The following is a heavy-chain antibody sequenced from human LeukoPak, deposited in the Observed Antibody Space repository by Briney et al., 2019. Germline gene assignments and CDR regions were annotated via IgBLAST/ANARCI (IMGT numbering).Heavy chain of an antibody. CDR2: ISHDGSNK. CDR1: GFTFSSYA. J-gene: IGHJ5*02. D-gene: IGHD2-2*01. Sequence: PGGSLRLSCAASGFTFSSYAMHWVRQAPGKGLEWVAVISHDGSNKYYADSVKGRFTISRDNSKNTLYLQMNSLRAEDTAVYYCARAANIVVVPAAMAGGFDPWGQGTLVTVSS. V-gene: IGHV3-30*04. CDR3: ARAANIVVVPAAMAGGFDP.